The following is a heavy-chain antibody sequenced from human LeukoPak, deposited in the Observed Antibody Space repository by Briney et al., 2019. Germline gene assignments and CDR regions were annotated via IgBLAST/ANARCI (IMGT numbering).Heavy chain of an antibody. V-gene: IGHV1-2*02. CDR3: ASGFGGSGSLTKIFDY. CDR1: GYTFTGYY. CDR2: INPNSGGT. J-gene: IGHJ4*02. D-gene: IGHD3-10*01. Sequence: ASVKVSCKASGYTFTGYYIHWVRQAPGQGLEWMGGINPNSGGTNYAQKFQGRVTMTRDTSISTAYMEVSSLRSDDTAVYYCASGFGGSGSLTKIFDYWGQGTLVTVSP.